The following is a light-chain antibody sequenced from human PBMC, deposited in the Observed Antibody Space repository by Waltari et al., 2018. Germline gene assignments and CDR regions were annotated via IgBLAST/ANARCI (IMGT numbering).Light chain of an antibody. CDR1: QSVGRS. V-gene: IGKV3-20*01. CDR3: QHYVRLPVT. CDR2: VAS. Sequence: EIVLTQSPGTLSLSPGERATLSCWASQSVGRSLAWYQQKRGQAPRLLIYVASTRATGIPDRFSGSGSGTDFSLTISRLEPEDFAVYYCQHYVRLPVTFGQGTKVEI. J-gene: IGKJ1*01.